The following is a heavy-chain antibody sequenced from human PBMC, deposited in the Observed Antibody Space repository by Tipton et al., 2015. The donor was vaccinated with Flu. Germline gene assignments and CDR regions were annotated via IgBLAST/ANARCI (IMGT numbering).Heavy chain of an antibody. CDR1: GYSISSRYY. CDR2: VYHGGTT. D-gene: IGHD3-10*01. V-gene: IGHV4-38-2*02. J-gene: IGHJ4*02. Sequence: LRLSCTVSGYSISSRYYWGWLRQPPGKGLEWIGCVYHGGTTYYNPSLKSRVAISLDTFKNQFSLTLTSVTAADTAVYYCATTTYYYSSGSHDYWGQGTLVTVSS. CDR3: ATTTYYYSSGSHDY.